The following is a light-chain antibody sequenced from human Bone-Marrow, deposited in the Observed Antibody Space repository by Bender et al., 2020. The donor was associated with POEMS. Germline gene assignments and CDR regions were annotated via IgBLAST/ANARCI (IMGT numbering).Light chain of an antibody. V-gene: IGLV2-11*01. CDR3: QSYDNSLGGWV. Sequence: QSALTQPPSASGSPGQSVTISCTGTSSDVGGSKYVSWYQQHPGKVPKLLFFDVNHRPSGFPDRFSGSKSGTSASLAITGLQAEDEGDYYCQSYDNSLGGWVFGGGTKLTVL. CDR2: DVN. CDR1: SSDVGGSKY. J-gene: IGLJ3*02.